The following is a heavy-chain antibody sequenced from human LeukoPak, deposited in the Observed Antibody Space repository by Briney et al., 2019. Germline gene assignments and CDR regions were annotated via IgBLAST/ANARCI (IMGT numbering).Heavy chain of an antibody. Sequence: GGSLRLSCAASGFTFSTYSMNWVRQAPGKGLEWVSSISSSSYYIYYANSVKGRFTISRDNAENSLYLQMNSLRAEDTAVYYCARGSPLNMIESWGQGTLVTVSS. D-gene: IGHD3-22*01. CDR2: ISSSSYYI. J-gene: IGHJ5*02. CDR3: ARGSPLNMIES. V-gene: IGHV3-21*01. CDR1: GFTFSTYS.